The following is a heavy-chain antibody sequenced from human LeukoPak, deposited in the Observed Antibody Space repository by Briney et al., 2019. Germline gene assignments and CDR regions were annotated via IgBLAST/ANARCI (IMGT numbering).Heavy chain of an antibody. J-gene: IGHJ4*02. CDR2: ISSSGSTM. D-gene: IGHD5-24*01. Sequence: GGSLRLSCAASGFIFSDYYMSWIRQAPGKGLEWVSYISSSGSTMYYTDSVKGRFTISRDNSKNTLYLQMNSLRAEDTAVYYCAKDDGWVQYANWGQGTLVTVSS. V-gene: IGHV3-11*01. CDR3: AKDDGWVQYAN. CDR1: GFIFSDYY.